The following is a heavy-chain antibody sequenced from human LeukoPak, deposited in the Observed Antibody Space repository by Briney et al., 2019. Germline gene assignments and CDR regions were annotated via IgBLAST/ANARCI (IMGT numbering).Heavy chain of an antibody. CDR2: IIPILGIA. Sequence: ASVKVSCKASGGTLSSYTISWVRQAPGQGLEWMGRIIPILGIANYAQKFQGRVTITADKSTSTAYMELSSLRSEDTAVYYCARDGRYCSSTSCYQVYWGQGTLVTVSS. J-gene: IGHJ4*02. V-gene: IGHV1-69*04. CDR1: GGTLSSYT. CDR3: ARDGRYCSSTSCYQVY. D-gene: IGHD2-2*01.